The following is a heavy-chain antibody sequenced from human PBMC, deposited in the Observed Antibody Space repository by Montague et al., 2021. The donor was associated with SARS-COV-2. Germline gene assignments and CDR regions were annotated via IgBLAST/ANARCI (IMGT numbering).Heavy chain of an antibody. CDR1: GGSISSYN. V-gene: IGHV4-59*01. J-gene: IGHJ4*02. CDR2: SYFFEST. Sequence: SETLSLTCTVSGGSISSYNCNWVWLRPATGLELIWFSYFFESTNYNPSLNTRVTIAVYTSKNQFSLKLSSVTAADTAVYYCSRGFDYWGQGTLVTVSS. CDR3: SRGFDY.